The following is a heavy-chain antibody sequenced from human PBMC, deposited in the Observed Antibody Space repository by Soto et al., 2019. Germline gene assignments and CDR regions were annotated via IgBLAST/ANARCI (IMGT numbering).Heavy chain of an antibody. V-gene: IGHV4-59*08. CDR1: GGSISSYY. Sequence: SETLSLTCTVSGGSISSYYWSWIRQPPGKGLEWIGYIYYSGSTNYNPSLKSRVTISVDTSKNQFSLKLSSVTAADTAVYYCARHANGGRSLLLPDYDFWSGYLDYWGQGTLVTVSS. J-gene: IGHJ4*02. CDR2: IYYSGST. D-gene: IGHD3-3*01. CDR3: ARHANGGRSLLLPDYDFWSGYLDY.